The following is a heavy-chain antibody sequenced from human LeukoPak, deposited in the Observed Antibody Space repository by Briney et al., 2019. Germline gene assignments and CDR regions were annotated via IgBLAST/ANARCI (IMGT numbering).Heavy chain of an antibody. Sequence: PSETLSLTCTVSGGSISSSSCYWGWIRQPPGKGLEWIGSIYYSGSTYYNPSLKSRVTISVDTSKNQFSLKLSSVTAAGTAVYYCARHGAEGEYYYYYYMDVWGKGTTVTVSS. CDR1: GGSISSSSCY. V-gene: IGHV4-39*01. CDR3: ARHGAEGEYYYYYYMDV. J-gene: IGHJ6*03. CDR2: IYYSGST. D-gene: IGHD3-10*01.